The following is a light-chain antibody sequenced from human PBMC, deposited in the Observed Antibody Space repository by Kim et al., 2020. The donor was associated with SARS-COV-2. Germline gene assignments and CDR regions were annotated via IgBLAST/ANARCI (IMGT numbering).Light chain of an antibody. CDR1: SGSVSTTHY. CDR2: STN. J-gene: IGLJ3*02. V-gene: IGLV8-61*01. Sequence: QTVVTQEPSFSVSPGGTITLTCALSSGSVSTTHYPNWYQQTAGQDPRALIHSTNIRSFGVPDRFAGSILGSKAALTITGAQAEDEADYHCALYMGSGTWVFGGGTQLTVL. CDR3: ALYMGSGTWV.